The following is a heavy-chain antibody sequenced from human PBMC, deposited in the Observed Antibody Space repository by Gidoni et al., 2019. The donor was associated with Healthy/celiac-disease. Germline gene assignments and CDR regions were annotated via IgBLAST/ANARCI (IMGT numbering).Heavy chain of an antibody. CDR3: ARDNIVVVVDGYYYYGMDV. V-gene: IGHV4-4*07. Sequence: QVQLQESGPGLVKPSETLSLTCTVSGGSISSYYWSWIRQPAGKGLEWIGRIYTSGSTNYNPSLKSRVTMSVDTSKNQFSLKLSSVTAADTAVYYCARDNIVVVVDGYYYYGMDVWGQGTTVTVSS. CDR1: GGSISSYY. CDR2: IYTSGST. J-gene: IGHJ6*02. D-gene: IGHD2-15*01.